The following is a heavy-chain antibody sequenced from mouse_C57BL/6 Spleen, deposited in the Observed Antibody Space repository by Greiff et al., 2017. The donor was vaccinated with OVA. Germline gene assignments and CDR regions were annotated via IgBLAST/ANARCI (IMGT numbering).Heavy chain of an antibody. J-gene: IGHJ3*01. CDR2: IHPNSGST. Sequence: VKLQQPGAELVKPGASVKLSCKASGYTFTSYWLHWVTQRPGHGLEWIGMIHPNSGSTNYNEKLKSKATLTVDKSSSTAYMQLSSLTSEDSAVYYCAREGSSGYVGFAYWGQGTLVTVSA. CDR1: GYTFTSYW. V-gene: IGHV1-64*01. CDR3: AREGSSGYVGFAY. D-gene: IGHD3-2*02.